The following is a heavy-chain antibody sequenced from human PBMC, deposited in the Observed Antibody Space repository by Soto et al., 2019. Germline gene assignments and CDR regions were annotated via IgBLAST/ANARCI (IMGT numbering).Heavy chain of an antibody. V-gene: IGHV4-39*01. CDR3: ARRPPLYASESSRFDI. Sequence: PSETLSLTCSVSGDPTSNSGNNWGWIRGPQGKGLGWIGTMDDSGDTSYNPSLRSRVTISADPSKNQFSLRLSSVIVADTAVYYCARRPPLYASESSRFDIWGQGALVTVSS. J-gene: IGHJ4*02. CDR2: MDDSGDT. D-gene: IGHD3-10*01. CDR1: GDPTSNSGNN.